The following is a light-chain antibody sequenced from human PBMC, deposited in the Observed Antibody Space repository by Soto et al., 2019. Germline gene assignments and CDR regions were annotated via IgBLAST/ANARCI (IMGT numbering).Light chain of an antibody. V-gene: IGLV1-44*01. CDR1: TSNIGENS. J-gene: IGLJ1*01. CDR2: VTN. CDR3: AAWDGSLNGHV. Sequence: QSVLTQPPSVSGTPGQGVTISCSGSTSNIGENSVGWFQQLPGTAPKVVIYVTNKRPSVVPDRFSGSKSGTSAYLAISGLQSEDEADYYCAAWDGSLNGHVFGTGTKVTVL.